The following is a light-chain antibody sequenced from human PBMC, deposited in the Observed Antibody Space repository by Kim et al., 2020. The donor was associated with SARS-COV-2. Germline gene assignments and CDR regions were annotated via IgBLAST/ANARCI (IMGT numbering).Light chain of an antibody. V-gene: IGLV2-14*03. CDR1: SSDVGGSDF. J-gene: IGLJ3*02. Sequence: QSITIACTGTSSDVGGSDFVSWYQQHPGRSPKLVIYDVTNRPSGVSNRFSGSKSAYTASLTISGLQAEDEADYYCLSYTSSATWVFGGGTQLTVL. CDR3: LSYTSSATWV. CDR2: DVT.